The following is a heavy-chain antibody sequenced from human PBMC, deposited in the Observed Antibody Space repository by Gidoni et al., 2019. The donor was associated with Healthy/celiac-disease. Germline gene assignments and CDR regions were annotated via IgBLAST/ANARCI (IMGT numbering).Heavy chain of an antibody. D-gene: IGHD3-10*01. Sequence: QLQLQESGPGLVKPSETLSLTCTVSGGSISSSSYYWGWIRQPPGKGLEWIGSIYYSGSTYYNPSLKSRVTISVDTSKNQFSLKLSSVTAADTAVYYCARGNYYGSGSYYIWGIYYFDYWGQGTLVTVSS. CDR2: IYYSGST. J-gene: IGHJ4*02. V-gene: IGHV4-39*01. CDR3: ARGNYYGSGSYYIWGIYYFDY. CDR1: GGSISSSSYY.